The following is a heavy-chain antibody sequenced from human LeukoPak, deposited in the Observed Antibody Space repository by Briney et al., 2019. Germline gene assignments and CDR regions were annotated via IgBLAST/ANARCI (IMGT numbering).Heavy chain of an antibody. CDR2: IDQDGSSQ. CDR3: ARSLWPEDY. D-gene: IGHD3-10*01. CDR1: GFAFSSYW. Sequence: GGSLRLSCAASGFAFSSYWASWVRQAPGKGLEWVANIDQDGSSQNYVDSVRGRFTISRDNAKNSAYLQMNSLRAEDTAVYYCARSLWPEDYWGPGILVTVPS. V-gene: IGHV3-7*01. J-gene: IGHJ4*02.